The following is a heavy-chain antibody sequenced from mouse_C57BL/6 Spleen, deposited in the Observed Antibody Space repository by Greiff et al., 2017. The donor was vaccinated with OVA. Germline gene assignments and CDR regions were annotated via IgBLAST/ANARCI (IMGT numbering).Heavy chain of an antibody. CDR3: ASRDEGDVDV. D-gene: IGHD3-1*01. Sequence: QVQLQQPGAELVKPGASVKMSCKASGYTFTSYWITWVKQRPGQGLEWIGDIYPGSGSTNYNEKFKSKATLTVDTSSSTAYMQLRSLTSEDSAVYYGASRDEGDVDVRGTGTTVTASS. V-gene: IGHV1-55*01. CDR2: IYPGSGST. J-gene: IGHJ1*03. CDR1: GYTFTSYW.